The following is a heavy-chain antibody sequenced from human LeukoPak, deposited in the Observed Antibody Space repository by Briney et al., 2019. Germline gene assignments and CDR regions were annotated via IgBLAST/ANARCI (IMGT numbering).Heavy chain of an antibody. D-gene: IGHD1-26*01. J-gene: IGHJ4*02. V-gene: IGHV4-59*01. Sequence: SETLSLTCTVSGASITTYYWSWIRQPPGKGLEYIGQIHSSGSANYKPSLKSRVAMSLDASKNQFSLSVSSVTAAATAIYYCARDILDVGATHYFDYWGQGSLLTVSS. CDR1: GASITTYY. CDR3: ARDILDVGATHYFDY. CDR2: IHSSGSA.